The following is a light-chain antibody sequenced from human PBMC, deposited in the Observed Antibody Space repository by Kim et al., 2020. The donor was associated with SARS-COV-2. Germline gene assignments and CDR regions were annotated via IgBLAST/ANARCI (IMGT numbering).Light chain of an antibody. Sequence: ASIGDRVTITCRASQSITGWLDWYQQKPGKAPNLLIYQTSRLQSGVPSRFTGSGSGTEFTLTISSLQSDDLATYYCQQYNNWMWTFGQGTKVDIK. CDR1: QSITGW. CDR3: QQYNNWMWT. CDR2: QTS. V-gene: IGKV1-5*03. J-gene: IGKJ1*01.